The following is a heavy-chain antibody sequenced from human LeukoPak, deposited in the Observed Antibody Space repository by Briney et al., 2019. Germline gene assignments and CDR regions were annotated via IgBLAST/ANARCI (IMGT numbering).Heavy chain of an antibody. D-gene: IGHD2-2*02. J-gene: IGHJ5*02. CDR1: GFSLSTSGVG. CDR2: IYWNDDK. Sequence: RVSGPTLVNPTQTLTLTCTLSGFSLSTSGVGVGWIRQPPGKALEWLALIYWNDDKRYSPSLKSRLTITKDTSKNQVVLTMTNMDPVDTATYYCAHRRPYCSSTSCYIQYNWFDPWGQGTLVTVSS. CDR3: AHRRPYCSSTSCYIQYNWFDP. V-gene: IGHV2-5*01.